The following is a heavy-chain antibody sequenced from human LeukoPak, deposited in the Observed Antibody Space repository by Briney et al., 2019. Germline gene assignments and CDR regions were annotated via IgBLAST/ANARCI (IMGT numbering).Heavy chain of an antibody. J-gene: IGHJ3*02. D-gene: IGHD6-13*01. Sequence: SVKVSCKASGGAFSSYAISWVRQAPGQGLEWMGRIIPILGIANYAQKFQGRVTITADKSTSTAYMELSSLRSEDTAVYYCARGYSSSWSSYDAFDIWGQGTMVTVSS. CDR3: ARGYSSSWSSYDAFDI. V-gene: IGHV1-69*04. CDR1: GGAFSSYA. CDR2: IIPILGIA.